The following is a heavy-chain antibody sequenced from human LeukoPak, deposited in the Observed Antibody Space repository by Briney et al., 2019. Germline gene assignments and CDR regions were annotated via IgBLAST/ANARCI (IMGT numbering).Heavy chain of an antibody. CDR2: ITDSGGGT. Sequence: GGSLRLSCAASGLTVNSKYMSWVRQAPGKGLEWVSSITDSGGGTQYADSVKGRFTISRDNSKNTLYLQMNSLRAEDTAVYYCAKGSATPYWGQGTLVTVST. V-gene: IGHV3-23*01. D-gene: IGHD1-26*01. J-gene: IGHJ4*02. CDR1: GLTVNSKY. CDR3: AKGSATPY.